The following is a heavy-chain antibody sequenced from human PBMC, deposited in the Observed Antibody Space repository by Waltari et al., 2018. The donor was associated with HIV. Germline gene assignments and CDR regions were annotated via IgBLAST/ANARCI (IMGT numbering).Heavy chain of an antibody. CDR2: IIPIFGTA. Sequence: PGQGLEWMGGIIPIFGTANYAQKFQGRVTITADKSTSTAYMELSSLRSEDTAVYYCARTRGIASWGYYYYGMDVWGQGTTVTVSS. CDR3: ARTRGIASWGYYYYGMDV. J-gene: IGHJ6*02. V-gene: IGHV1-69*06. D-gene: IGHD3-16*01.